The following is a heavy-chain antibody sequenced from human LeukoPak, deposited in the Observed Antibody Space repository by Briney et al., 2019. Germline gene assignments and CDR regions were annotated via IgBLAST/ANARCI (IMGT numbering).Heavy chain of an antibody. D-gene: IGHD2-2*02. Sequence: PSETLSLTCAVSVGSISSGNWWAWVRQSPGKGLEWIGVNYHNGTLNYHPSLKSRVTISADSFKNHFSVKLTSVTAADTAVYYCATAPILRGEGGEHYKYGMDVWGQGTTVIVSS. CDR1: VGSISSGNW. J-gene: IGHJ6*02. CDR2: NYHNGTL. V-gene: IGHV4-4*02. CDR3: ATAPILRGEGGEHYKYGMDV.